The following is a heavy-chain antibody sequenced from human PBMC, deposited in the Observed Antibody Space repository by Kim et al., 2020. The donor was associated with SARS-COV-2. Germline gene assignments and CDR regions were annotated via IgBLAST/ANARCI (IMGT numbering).Heavy chain of an antibody. CDR2: ISAYNGNT. CDR1: GYTFITYA. J-gene: IGHJ4*02. V-gene: IGHV1-18*01. D-gene: IGHD1-26*01. Sequence: ASVKVSCKASGYTFITYAISWVRQAPGQGLEWMGWISAYNGNTNYAQKLQGRVTMTTDTSTSTVYMELRSLRSDDTAAYYCARDRAVGATDYWGQGTLVT. CDR3: ARDRAVGATDY.